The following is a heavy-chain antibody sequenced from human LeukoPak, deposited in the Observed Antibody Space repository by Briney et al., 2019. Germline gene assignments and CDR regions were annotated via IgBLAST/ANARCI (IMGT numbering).Heavy chain of an antibody. CDR3: AKRGVVIRVILVGFHKEAYYFDS. J-gene: IGHJ4*02. CDR1: GITLSNYG. Sequence: PGGSLRLSCAVSGITLSNYGMSWVRQAPGKGLEWVAGISGSGGGTIYADSVKGRFTISRDNAKNTLYLQMNSLRAEDTAVSFCAKRGVVIRVILVGFHKEAYYFDSWGQGALVTVSS. D-gene: IGHD3-22*01. V-gene: IGHV3-23*01. CDR2: ISGSGGGT.